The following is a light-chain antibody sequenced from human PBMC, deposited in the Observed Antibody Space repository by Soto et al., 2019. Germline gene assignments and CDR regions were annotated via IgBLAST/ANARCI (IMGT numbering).Light chain of an antibody. J-gene: IGKJ1*01. CDR2: GVS. Sequence: EIGMTKSPATVSVSQGERATLSCRASQSVSSNLAWYQQKPGQAPRLLIYGVSTRATGIPARFSGSASGTDFTLTISRLEPEDFAVYYCQQYGTSPRTFGQGTKVDIK. CDR3: QQYGTSPRT. CDR1: QSVSSN. V-gene: IGKV3-15*01.